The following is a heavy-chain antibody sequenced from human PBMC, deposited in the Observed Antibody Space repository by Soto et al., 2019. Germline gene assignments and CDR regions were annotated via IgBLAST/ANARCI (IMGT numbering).Heavy chain of an antibody. CDR1: GFNFPAYA. V-gene: IGHV3-23*01. Sequence: EVQLLESGGGLVQPGGSLRLSCAASGFNFPAYAMNWVRQAPGKGLQWVSGLVGSGADKNYADSVRGRFTVSRDNSRNTLYLQMNSLRDEDKAVYYCAKGLIANNGVWEPFDMWGRGTQVTVSS. CDR3: AKGLIANNGVWEPFDM. D-gene: IGHD2-8*01. CDR2: LVGSGADK. J-gene: IGHJ3*02.